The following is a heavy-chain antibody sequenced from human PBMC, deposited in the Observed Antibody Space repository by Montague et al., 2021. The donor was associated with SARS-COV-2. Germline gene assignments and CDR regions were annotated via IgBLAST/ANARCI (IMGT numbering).Heavy chain of an antibody. J-gene: IGHJ3*01. Sequence: WIGYIHHDGHTYYNPSLRSRVTISVERSKNQFSLKLTSVTAADTAVYFCAKSRITMVRGIYDAFDVWGQGTMVTVSS. V-gene: IGHV4-30-2*01. D-gene: IGHD3-10*01. CDR2: IHHDGHT. CDR3: AKSRITMVRGIYDAFDV.